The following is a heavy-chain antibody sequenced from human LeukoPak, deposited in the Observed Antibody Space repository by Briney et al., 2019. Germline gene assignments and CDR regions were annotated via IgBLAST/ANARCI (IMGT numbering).Heavy chain of an antibody. V-gene: IGHV4-34*01. Sequence: PSETLSLTCAVYGGSFSGYYWSWIRQPPGKGLEWIGEINHSGSINYNPSLKSRVTISVDTSKNQFSLKLSSVTAADTAVYYCVAAYYYYGMDVWGQGTTVTVSS. J-gene: IGHJ6*02. CDR3: VAAYYYYGMDV. CDR1: GGSFSGYY. CDR2: INHSGSI. D-gene: IGHD6-25*01.